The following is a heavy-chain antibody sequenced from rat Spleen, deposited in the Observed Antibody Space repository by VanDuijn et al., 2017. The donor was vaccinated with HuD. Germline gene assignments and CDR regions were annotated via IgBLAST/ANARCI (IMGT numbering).Heavy chain of an antibody. Sequence: EVQLVESGGGLVQPGRSLKLSCAASGFTFSDYYMAWVRQAPTTGLEWVATISYGDSSGHSATYYRDSGRGRFTFSSDDAKTALYLQMDSLRSEDTATYYCARRHYGYTDYFDYWGQGVMVTVSS. D-gene: IGHD1-9*01. CDR2: ISYGDSSGHSAT. CDR1: GFTFSDYY. CDR3: ARRHYGYTDYFDY. V-gene: IGHV5-7*01. J-gene: IGHJ2*01.